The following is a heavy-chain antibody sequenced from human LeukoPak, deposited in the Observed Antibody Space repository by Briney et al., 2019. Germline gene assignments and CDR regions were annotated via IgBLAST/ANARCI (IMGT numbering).Heavy chain of an antibody. CDR2: HFPGDFDT. CDR3: SRRSGRLNDAFDI. D-gene: IGHD6-25*01. V-gene: IGHV5-51*01. CDR1: GYSFTSCW. Sequence: VEAPQSSSQGSGYSFTSCWIGCVRQMPGNGLEWMGIHFPGDFDTRYSPYFQRQVTISADKSIRTAYLQGSRPEVADSAMYYCSRRSGRLNDAFDIWGQGTMVTVSS. J-gene: IGHJ3*02.